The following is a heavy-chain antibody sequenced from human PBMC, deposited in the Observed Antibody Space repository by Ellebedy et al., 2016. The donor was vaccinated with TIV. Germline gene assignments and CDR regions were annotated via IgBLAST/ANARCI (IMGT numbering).Heavy chain of an antibody. CDR1: GFTFSGPA. CDR2: IRSKANSYAT. V-gene: IGHV3-73*01. D-gene: IGHD3-9*01. CDR3: TRLQGYDILTGYYLLGGMDV. J-gene: IGHJ6*02. Sequence: GGSLRLSXAASGFTFSGPAMHWVRQASGKGLEWVGRIRSKANSYATAYAASVKGRFTISRDDSKNTAYLQMNSLKTEDTAVYYCTRLQGYDILTGYYLLGGMDVWGQGTTVTVSS.